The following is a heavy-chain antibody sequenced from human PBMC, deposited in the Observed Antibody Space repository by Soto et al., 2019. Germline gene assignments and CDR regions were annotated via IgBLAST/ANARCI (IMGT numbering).Heavy chain of an antibody. V-gene: IGHV3-23*01. CDR2: ISGSGGST. CDR1: GFTFSSYA. D-gene: IGHD2-15*01. J-gene: IGHJ3*02. Sequence: GESLKISCAASGFTFSSYAMSWVRQAPGKGLEWVSAISGSGGSTYYADSVKGRFTISRDNSKNTLYLQMNSLRAEDTAVYYCAKGAEDCSGGSCYGAAFDIWGQGTMVTVSS. CDR3: AKGAEDCSGGSCYGAAFDI.